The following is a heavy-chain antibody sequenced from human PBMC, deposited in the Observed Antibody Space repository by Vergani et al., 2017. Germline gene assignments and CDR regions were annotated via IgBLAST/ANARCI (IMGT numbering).Heavy chain of an antibody. CDR1: GFTFDDYA. V-gene: IGHV3-9*01. CDR2: ISWNSGSI. J-gene: IGHJ4*02. Sequence: EVQLVESGGGLVQPGRSLRLSCAASGFTFDDYALHWVRQAPGKGLEWVSGISWNSGSIGYPDSVKGRFTISRDNAKNSLYLQMNSLRAEDTALYYCAKDISPNYYDSSGYGYCFDYWGQGTLVTVSS. D-gene: IGHD3-22*01. CDR3: AKDISPNYYDSSGYGYCFDY.